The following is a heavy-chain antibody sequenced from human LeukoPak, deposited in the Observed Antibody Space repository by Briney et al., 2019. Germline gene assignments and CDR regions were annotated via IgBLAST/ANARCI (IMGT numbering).Heavy chain of an antibody. J-gene: IGHJ6*04. Sequence: GGSLRLSCAASGFTFSSYGMHWVRQAPGKGLEWVAVISYDGSNKYYAGSVKGRFTISRDNSKNTLYLQMNSLRAEDTAVYYCAKRSVYYGMDVWGKGTTVTVSS. CDR2: ISYDGSNK. V-gene: IGHV3-30*18. CDR3: AKRSVYYGMDV. CDR1: GFTFSSYG.